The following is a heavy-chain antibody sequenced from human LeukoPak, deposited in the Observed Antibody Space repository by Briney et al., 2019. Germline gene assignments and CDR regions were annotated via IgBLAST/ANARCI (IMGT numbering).Heavy chain of an antibody. J-gene: IGHJ4*02. V-gene: IGHV4-39*02. CDR1: GGSISSSSYY. CDR3: ARETAVYCSSTSCYAGALGGYYFDY. CDR2: IYYSGST. Sequence: SETLSLTCTVSGGSISSSSYYWGWIRQPSGKGLEWIGSIYYSGSTYYNPSLKSRVTISVDTSKNQFSLKLSSVTAADTAVYYCARETAVYCSSTSCYAGALGGYYFDYWGQGILVTVSS. D-gene: IGHD2-2*01.